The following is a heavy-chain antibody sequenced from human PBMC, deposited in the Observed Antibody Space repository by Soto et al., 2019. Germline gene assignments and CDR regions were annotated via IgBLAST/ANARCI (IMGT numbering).Heavy chain of an antibody. V-gene: IGHV4-34*01. CDR3: ARVWQYYSTSGSRYGWFGR. D-gene: IGHD3-10*01. J-gene: IGHJ5*02. CDR1: GWSFSGYY. CDR2: INNSGST. Sequence: QVQLQQWGAGLLKPSETLSLTCAVYGWSFSGYYWSWIRQPPGKELEWMGEINNSGSTNYNSFRRSQDTLSGDTPKNQGSLKVSSVTAAETAVYSCARVWQYYSTSGSRYGWFGRWGQGTLVTVSS.